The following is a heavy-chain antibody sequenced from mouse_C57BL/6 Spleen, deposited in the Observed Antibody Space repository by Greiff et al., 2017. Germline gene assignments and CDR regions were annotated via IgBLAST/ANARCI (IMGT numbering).Heavy chain of an antibody. V-gene: IGHV1-69*01. J-gene: IGHJ2*01. CDR2: IDPSDSYT. Sequence: VQLQQPGAELVMPGASVKLSCKASGYTFTSYWMHWVKQRPGQGLEWIGEIDPSDSYTNYNQKFKGKSTLTVDKSSSTAYMQLSSLTSEDSAVYYCARSDYETFDYWGQGTTLTVSS. CDR3: ARSDYETFDY. D-gene: IGHD2-4*01. CDR1: GYTFTSYW.